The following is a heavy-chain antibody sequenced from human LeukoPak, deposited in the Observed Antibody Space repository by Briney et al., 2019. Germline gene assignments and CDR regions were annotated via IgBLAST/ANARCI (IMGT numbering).Heavy chain of an antibody. CDR1: GFTFSSYA. Sequence: GGSLRLSCAASGFTFSSYAMSWVRQAPGRGLEWVSAISGSGGSTYYADSVKGRFTISRDNSKNTLYLQMNSLRAEDTAVYYCAKDGIVVVTAIPDWFDPWGQGTLVTVSS. CDR2: ISGSGGST. V-gene: IGHV3-23*01. CDR3: AKDGIVVVTAIPDWFDP. D-gene: IGHD2-21*02. J-gene: IGHJ5*02.